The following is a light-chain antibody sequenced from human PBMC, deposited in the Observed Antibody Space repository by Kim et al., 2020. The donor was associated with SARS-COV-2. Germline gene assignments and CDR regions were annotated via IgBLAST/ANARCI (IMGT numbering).Light chain of an antibody. CDR2: ATS. V-gene: IGKV3-20*01. CDR3: QESHTSMFA. CDR1: RTFNGDH. Sequence: IVLTQSPDALSLSPGETATLSCMASRTFNGDHLVWYQHKPGQAPRPLIYATSTRAAGVPDRFSGSGSGTDFTLTISGLEPGDCAVYYCQESHTSMFAFGQGTKLEI. J-gene: IGKJ2*01.